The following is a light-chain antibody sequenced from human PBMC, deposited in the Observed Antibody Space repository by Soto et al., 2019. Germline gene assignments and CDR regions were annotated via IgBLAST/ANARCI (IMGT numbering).Light chain of an antibody. V-gene: IGLV2-23*02. J-gene: IGLJ2*01. CDR2: EVN. Sequence: QSVLTQPPSVSGAPGQRVTLSCTGTSGDVGTYNLVSWYQQHPGRAPKLIIFEVNKRPSGVSNRLSGSKSGNTASLAISGLQADDEADYHCCSYAGRSNVVCGGGTKLTVL. CDR1: SGDVGTYNL. CDR3: CSYAGRSNVV.